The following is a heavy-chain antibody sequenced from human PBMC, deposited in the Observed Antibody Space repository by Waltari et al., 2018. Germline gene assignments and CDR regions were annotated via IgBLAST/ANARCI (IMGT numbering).Heavy chain of an antibody. V-gene: IGHV3-11*04. CDR1: GFTFRDYY. Sequence: QVQLVESGGGLVKPGGSLRLSCAASGFTFRDYYMSWFRQAPGNGLDWVSFLSSSGSTIYYADAVKRRFTISRDNAKNSLFLQMNSLRAEDTAVYYCAREGSFGYYRPWGQGTLVTVSS. CDR2: LSSSGSTI. D-gene: IGHD3-22*01. CDR3: AREGSFGYYRP. J-gene: IGHJ4*02.